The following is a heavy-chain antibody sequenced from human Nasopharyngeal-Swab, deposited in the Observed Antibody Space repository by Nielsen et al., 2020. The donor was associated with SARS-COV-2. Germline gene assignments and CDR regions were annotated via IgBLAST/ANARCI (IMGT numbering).Heavy chain of an antibody. V-gene: IGHV3-11*06. CDR1: GFGFSAHY. CDR2: INSVSSST. CDR3: ARGRYNPY. J-gene: IGHJ4*02. Sequence: GESLKISCAASGFGFSAHYMDWVRQAPGKGLEWVSYINSVSSSTDYADSVKGRFTISRDNAKNSLYLQMNSLSAEDTAVYYCARGRYNPYWGQGTLVTVSS. D-gene: IGHD3-9*01.